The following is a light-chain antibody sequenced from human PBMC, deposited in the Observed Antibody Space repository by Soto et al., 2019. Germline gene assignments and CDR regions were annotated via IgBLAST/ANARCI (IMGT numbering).Light chain of an antibody. CDR1: QGISNY. J-gene: IGKJ4*01. CDR3: QQYKNYPLT. V-gene: IGKV1-16*02. CDR2: AAS. Sequence: DIQMTQSPSSLSASVGDRVTITCRASQGISNYLAWFQQKPGKAPKSLIYAASSLHSGVPSKFSGSGYGTDFTLTISSLQPEDFATYYCQQYKNYPLTFGGGTKVDIK.